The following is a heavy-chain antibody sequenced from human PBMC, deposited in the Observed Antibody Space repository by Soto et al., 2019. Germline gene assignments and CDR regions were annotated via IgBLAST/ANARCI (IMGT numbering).Heavy chain of an antibody. CDR1: GFTFDDYA. J-gene: IGHJ4*02. D-gene: IGHD3-22*01. V-gene: IGHV3-9*01. Sequence: EVQLVESGGGLVQPGRSLRLSCAASGFTFDDYAMHWVRQAPGKGLEWVSGISWNSGSIGYADSVKGRFTISRDNAKNSLYLQMNSLRAEDTALYYCAKETYYYDSSGASYFDYWGQGTLVTVSS. CDR2: ISWNSGSI. CDR3: AKETYYYDSSGASYFDY.